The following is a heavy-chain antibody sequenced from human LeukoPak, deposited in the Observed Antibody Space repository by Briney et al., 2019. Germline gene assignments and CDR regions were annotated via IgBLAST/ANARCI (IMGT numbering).Heavy chain of an antibody. CDR3: AKDRSRQQMWGTIKKWFDP. V-gene: IGHV3-30*18. Sequence: QPGRSLRLSCAASGFTFSSYGMHWVRQAPGKGLEWVAVISYDGSNKYYVDSVKGRFTISRDNSKNTLYLQMNSLRTEDTAVYFCAKDRSRQQMWGTIKKWFDPWGQGTLVSVSS. CDR1: GFTFSSYG. D-gene: IGHD5-24*01. CDR2: ISYDGSNK. J-gene: IGHJ5*02.